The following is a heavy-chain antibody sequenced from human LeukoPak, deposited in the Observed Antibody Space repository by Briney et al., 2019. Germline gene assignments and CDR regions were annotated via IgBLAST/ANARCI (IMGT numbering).Heavy chain of an antibody. CDR3: ARDNGKREFDY. J-gene: IGHJ4*02. D-gene: IGHD1-26*01. CDR2: IGTADDT. Sequence: GGSLRLSCAASGFTFSSYDMHGVREATGKGREWGSAIGTADDTYYPGSVKGRFTISRENAKNSLYLQMNSLRAGDTAVYYCARDNGKREFDYWGQGTLVTVSS. V-gene: IGHV3-13*01. CDR1: GFTFSSYD.